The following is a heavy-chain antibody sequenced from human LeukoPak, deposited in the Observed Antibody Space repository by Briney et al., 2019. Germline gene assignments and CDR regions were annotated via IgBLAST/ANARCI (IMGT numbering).Heavy chain of an antibody. J-gene: IGHJ5*02. D-gene: IGHD3-10*01. CDR1: GVTFSSYA. Sequence: GGSLRLSCAVSGVTFSSYAMHWVRQAPGKGLEWVAVISSDGSKKDYAGSVKGRFTISRDNSKNTLYLQMNSLRAEDTAVYYCARGEMVRGYNWFDPWGQGTLVTVSS. V-gene: IGHV3-30*04. CDR2: ISSDGSKK. CDR3: ARGEMVRGYNWFDP.